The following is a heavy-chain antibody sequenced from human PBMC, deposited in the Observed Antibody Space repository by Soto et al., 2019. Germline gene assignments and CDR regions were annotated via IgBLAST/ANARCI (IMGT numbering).Heavy chain of an antibody. CDR3: ARVQYYDGSGFPDY. Sequence: GGSLRLSCAASGFTFSSYWMTWVRQAPGKGLEWVANIKQDGSEKYYVDSVKGRFTISRDNAKNSLYLQMNSLRAEDTAVYYSARVQYYDGSGFPDYWGQGTLVTVSS. CDR1: GFTFSSYW. D-gene: IGHD3-22*01. CDR2: IKQDGSEK. V-gene: IGHV3-7*02. J-gene: IGHJ4*02.